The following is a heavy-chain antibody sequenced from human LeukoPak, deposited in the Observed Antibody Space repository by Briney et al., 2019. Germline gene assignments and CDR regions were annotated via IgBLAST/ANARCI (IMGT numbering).Heavy chain of an antibody. J-gene: IGHJ4*02. CDR3: AKDSSYAFDY. D-gene: IGHD2-2*01. Sequence: PGGSLRLSCAASGFTFSIYAMSWVRQAPGKGLEWVSAMSATDYKTYYAESVKGRFTISRDNAKNTLYLQMNRLRAEDTAIYYCAKDSSYAFDYWGQGTLVTVSS. V-gene: IGHV3-23*01. CDR2: MSATDYKT. CDR1: GFTFSIYA.